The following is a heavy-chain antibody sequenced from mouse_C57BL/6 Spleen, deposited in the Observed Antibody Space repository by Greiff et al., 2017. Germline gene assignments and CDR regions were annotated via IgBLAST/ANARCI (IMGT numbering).Heavy chain of an antibody. V-gene: IGHV1-50*01. Sequence: QVQLQQPGAELVKPGASVKLSCKASGYTFTSYWMQWVKQRPGQGLEWIGEIDPSDSYTNYNQKFKGKATLTVDTSSSTAYMQLSSLTSEDSAVYYCARVGRSYFDYWCQGTTLTVSS. CDR1: GYTFTSYW. D-gene: IGHD4-1*01. CDR3: ARVGRSYFDY. CDR2: IDPSDSYT. J-gene: IGHJ2*01.